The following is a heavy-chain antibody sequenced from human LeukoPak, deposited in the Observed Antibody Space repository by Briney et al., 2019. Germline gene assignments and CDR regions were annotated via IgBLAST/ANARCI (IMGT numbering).Heavy chain of an antibody. CDR2: INPNSGAT. J-gene: IGHJ4*02. V-gene: IGHV1-18*01. CDR1: GYTFTAYF. CDR3: ARVRTYYYDSSGYDYFDY. Sequence: ASVKVSCKSSGYTFTAYFIHWVRQAPGQDLEWMGWINPNSGATNYAQKLQGRVTMTTDTSTSTAYMELRSLRSDDTAVYYCARVRTYYYDSSGYDYFDYWGQGTLVTVSS. D-gene: IGHD3-22*01.